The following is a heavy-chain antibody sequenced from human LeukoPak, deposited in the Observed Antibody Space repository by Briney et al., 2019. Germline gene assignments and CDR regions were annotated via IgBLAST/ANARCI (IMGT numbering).Heavy chain of an antibody. V-gene: IGHV4-34*01. CDR1: GGSFSGYY. CDR2: INHSGST. D-gene: IGHD3-3*01. Sequence: SETLSLTCAVYGGSFSGYYWSWIRQPPGKGLEWIGEINHSGSTNYNPSLKSRVTISVDTSKNQFSLKLSSVTAADTAVYYCARVKNRYDFWSGYHTFYYFDYWGQGTLVTVSS. CDR3: ARVKNRYDFWSGYHTFYYFDY. J-gene: IGHJ4*02.